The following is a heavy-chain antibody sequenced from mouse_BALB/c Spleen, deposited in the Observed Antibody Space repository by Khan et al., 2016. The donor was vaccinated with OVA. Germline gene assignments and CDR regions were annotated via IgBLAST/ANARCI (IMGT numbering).Heavy chain of an antibody. CDR2: ISDGGSYT. CDR1: GFTFSDYY. D-gene: IGHD2-13*01. Sequence: EVELVESGGGLVKPGGSLKLSCAASGFTFSDYYMYWVRQTPEKRLEWVATISDGGSYTYYPDSVKGRFTISRDDAKNNLYLQRSSLKSEDTAMYYCVRGYYGDPFAYWGQGTLVTVSA. V-gene: IGHV5-4*02. CDR3: VRGYYGDPFAY. J-gene: IGHJ3*01.